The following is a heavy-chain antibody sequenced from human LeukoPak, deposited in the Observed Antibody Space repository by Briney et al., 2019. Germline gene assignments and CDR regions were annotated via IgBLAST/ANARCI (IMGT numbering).Heavy chain of an antibody. Sequence: SETLSLTCTVSGGSISSYYWSWIRQPPGKGLEWIGYIYYSGSTNYNPSLKSRVTISVDTSKNQFSLKLSSVTAAVTAVYYCASCSDTNGVCHLDAFDIWGQGTMVTVSS. CDR3: ASCSDTNGVCHLDAFDI. D-gene: IGHD2-8*01. V-gene: IGHV4-59*01. J-gene: IGHJ3*02. CDR2: IYYSGST. CDR1: GGSISSYY.